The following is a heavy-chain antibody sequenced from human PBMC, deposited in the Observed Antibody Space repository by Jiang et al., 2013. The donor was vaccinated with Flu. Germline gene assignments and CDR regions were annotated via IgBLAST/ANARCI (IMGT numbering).Heavy chain of an antibody. J-gene: IGHJ3*02. D-gene: IGHD4-17*01. CDR3: TVTLKLDYGDYAWADAFDI. CDR2: YHSGST. Sequence: YHSGSTNYNPSLKSRVTISVDKSKNQFSLKLSSVTAADTAVYYCTVTLKLDYGDYAWADAFDIWGQGTMVTVSS. V-gene: IGHV4-4*02.